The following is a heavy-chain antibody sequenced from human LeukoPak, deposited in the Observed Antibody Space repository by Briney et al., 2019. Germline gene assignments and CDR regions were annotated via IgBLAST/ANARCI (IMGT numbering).Heavy chain of an antibody. CDR3: ARERDRGYYYDSSGYP. CDR2: ISSSSSYI. D-gene: IGHD3-22*01. V-gene: IGHV3-21*01. Sequence: GGSLRLSCAASGFTFSSYSLNWVRQAPGKGLEWVSSISSSSSYIYYADSVKGRFTISRDNAKNSLYLQMNSLRAEDTAVYYCARERDRGYYYDSSGYPWGQGTLVTVSS. CDR1: GFTFSSYS. J-gene: IGHJ5*02.